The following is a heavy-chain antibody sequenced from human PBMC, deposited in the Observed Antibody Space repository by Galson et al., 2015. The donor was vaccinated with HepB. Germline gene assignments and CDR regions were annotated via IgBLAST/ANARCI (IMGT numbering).Heavy chain of an antibody. Sequence: SVKVSCKASGGTFNSYAISWVRQAPGQGLEWMGGIIPIFGTANYAQKFQGRVTITADKSTSTAYMELSSLRSEDTAVYYCARDSYYDFWSGSGFDPWGQGTLVTVSS. D-gene: IGHD3-3*01. J-gene: IGHJ5*02. CDR2: IIPIFGTA. V-gene: IGHV1-69*06. CDR1: GGTFNSYA. CDR3: ARDSYYDFWSGSGFDP.